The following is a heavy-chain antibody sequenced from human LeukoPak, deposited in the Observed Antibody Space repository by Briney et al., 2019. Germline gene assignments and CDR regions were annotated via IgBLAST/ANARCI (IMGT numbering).Heavy chain of an antibody. CDR3: ARAGRDGYNFGY. V-gene: IGHV4-34*01. CDR2: INHSGST. D-gene: IGHD5-24*01. J-gene: IGHJ4*02. Sequence: PSETLSLTCAVYGGSFSGYYWSWIRQPPGKGLEWIGEINHSGSTNHNPSLKSRVTISVDTSKNQFSLKLSSVTAADTAVYYCARAGRDGYNFGYWGQGTLVTVSS. CDR1: GGSFSGYY.